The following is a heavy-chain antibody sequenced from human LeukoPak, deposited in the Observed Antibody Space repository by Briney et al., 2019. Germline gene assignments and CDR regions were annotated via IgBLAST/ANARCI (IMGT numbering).Heavy chain of an antibody. CDR1: GFTFSSYW. CDR2: INGDGSRT. V-gene: IGHV3-74*01. D-gene: IGHD6-25*01. J-gene: IGHJ5*02. CDR3: TRDLDAATGS. Sequence: GGSLRLSCAASGFTFSSYWMHWVRQAPGKGLVWVSRINGDGSRTNCADSVKGRFTISRDNAENTLYLQMNSLRVEDTAVYYCTRDLDAATGSWGQGTLVTVSS.